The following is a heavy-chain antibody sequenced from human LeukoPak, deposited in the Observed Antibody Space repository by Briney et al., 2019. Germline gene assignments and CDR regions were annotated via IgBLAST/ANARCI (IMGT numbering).Heavy chain of an antibody. J-gene: IGHJ4*02. CDR2: IRYDGTSK. V-gene: IGHV3-30*02. CDR3: AKETRGSYSDY. Sequence: GGSLRLSXAASGFTFSSSGMHWVRQAPGKGLEWVAFIRYDGTSKYYADSVKGRFTISRDNSKNTVYLRMNSLRAEDTAVYYCAKETRGSYSDYWGQGTLVTVSS. CDR1: GFTFSSSG. D-gene: IGHD1-26*01.